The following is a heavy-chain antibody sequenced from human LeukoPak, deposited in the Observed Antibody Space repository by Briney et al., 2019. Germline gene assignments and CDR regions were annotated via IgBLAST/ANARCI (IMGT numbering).Heavy chain of an antibody. D-gene: IGHD6-19*01. J-gene: IGHJ4*02. CDR2: ISYDGSNK. V-gene: IGHV3-30-3*01. CDR1: GFTFSSYA. Sequence: GGSLRLSCAASGFTFSSYAMHWVRLAPGKGLEWVAVISYDGSNKYYADSVKGRFTISRDNSKNTLYLQMNSLRAEDTAVYYCARDYHPVAGGEDYFDYWGQGTLVTVSS. CDR3: ARDYHPVAGGEDYFDY.